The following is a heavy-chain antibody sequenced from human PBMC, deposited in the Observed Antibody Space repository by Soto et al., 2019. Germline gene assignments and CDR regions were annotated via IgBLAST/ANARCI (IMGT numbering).Heavy chain of an antibody. D-gene: IGHD3-9*01. J-gene: IGHJ4*02. CDR3: ARDATYYDILTGYYDY. V-gene: IGHV3-7*05. CDR1: GFTFSSYW. Sequence: GGSLRLSCAASGFTFSSYWMSWVRQAPGKGLEWVANIKQDGSEKYYVDSVKGRFTISRDNAKNSLYLQMNSLRAEDTAVYYCARDATYYDILTGYYDYWGQGTLVTVSS. CDR2: IKQDGSEK.